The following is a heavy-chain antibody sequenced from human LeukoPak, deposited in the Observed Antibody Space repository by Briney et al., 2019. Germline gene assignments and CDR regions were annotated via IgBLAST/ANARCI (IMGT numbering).Heavy chain of an antibody. CDR2: IRYDGSNK. D-gene: IGHD4-17*01. Sequence: PGGSLRLSCAASGFTFSSYGMHWVRQAPGKGLEWVAFIRYDGSNKYYADSVKGRFTISRDNSKNTLYLQMNSLRAEDTAVYYCAKDRGVTVTTGYNYWGQGTLVTVSS. J-gene: IGHJ4*02. V-gene: IGHV3-30*02. CDR3: AKDRGVTVTTGYNY. CDR1: GFTFSSYG.